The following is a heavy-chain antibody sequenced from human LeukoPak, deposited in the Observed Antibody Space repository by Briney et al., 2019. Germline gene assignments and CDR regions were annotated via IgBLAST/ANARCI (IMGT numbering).Heavy chain of an antibody. D-gene: IGHD6-19*01. J-gene: IGHJ5*02. CDR2: IYTSGST. CDR3: ARDMAVPPYNWFDP. CDR1: GGTISSYY. V-gene: IGHV4-4*07. Sequence: SETLSLTCTVSGGTISSYYWSWIRQPAGKGLEVIGLIYTSGSTNYNPSLKSRVTMSLDTSKNQFSLRLSSVTAAVTGVYYCARDMAVPPYNWFDPWGQGTLVTVSS.